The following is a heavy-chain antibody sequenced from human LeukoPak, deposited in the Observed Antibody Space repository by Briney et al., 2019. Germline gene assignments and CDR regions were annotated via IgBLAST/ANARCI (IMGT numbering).Heavy chain of an antibody. CDR1: GYSFNTYW. D-gene: IGHD2-15*01. CDR3: ARARSCGGGTCYAEY. Sequence: GESPKISRKGPGYSFNTYWIGLVRQIPGKGLEWMGINYGGDSEARYSPSFQGQVTISADKSISPASRQWSSLKASDTAMYYCARARSCGGGTCYAEYWGQGTLVTVSS. CDR2: NYGGDSEA. V-gene: IGHV5-51*01. J-gene: IGHJ4*02.